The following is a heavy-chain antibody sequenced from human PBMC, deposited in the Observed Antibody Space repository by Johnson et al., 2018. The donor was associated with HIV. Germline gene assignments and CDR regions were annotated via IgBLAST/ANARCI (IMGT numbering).Heavy chain of an antibody. J-gene: IGHJ3*02. CDR1: GSTFDDYG. CDR2: SSYDGTNK. Sequence: QEQLVESGGGVVQPGRSLRLSCAASGSTFDDYGMSWVRQAPGKGLEWVAVSSYDGTNKYYADSVKGRFTISRDNSENTLYLQMNSLRSEDTAVYYCAKDINWGGTAFDIWGQGTMVTVSS. CDR3: AKDINWGGTAFDI. D-gene: IGHD7-27*01. V-gene: IGHV3-30*18.